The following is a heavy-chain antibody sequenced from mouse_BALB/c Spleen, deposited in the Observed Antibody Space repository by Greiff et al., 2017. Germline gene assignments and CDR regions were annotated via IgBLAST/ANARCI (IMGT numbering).Heavy chain of an antibody. CDR3: ARGDGFDY. CDR2: IYRGDGDT. CDR1: GYAFSSSW. J-gene: IGHJ2*01. Sequence: QVQLLQSGPELVKPGPSVKISCKASGYAFSSSWMNWVKQRPGQGLEWIGRIYRGDGDTNYNGKFTGKATLTADKSSSTAYMQLSSLASVDSAVYFCARGDGFDYWGQGTTLTVSS. D-gene: IGHD3-3*01. V-gene: IGHV1-82*01.